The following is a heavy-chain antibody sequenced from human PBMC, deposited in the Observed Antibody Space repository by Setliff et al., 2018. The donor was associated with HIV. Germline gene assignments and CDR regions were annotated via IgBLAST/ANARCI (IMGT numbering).Heavy chain of an antibody. D-gene: IGHD6-19*01. Sequence: SETLSLTCTVSGASFIRSRYYWSWIRQPAGKGLEWIGHVYTTGSASYNPSLESRVTLLEDLSKNQFSLKLDSVTAADTAVSSCARAPAGGSGWNYFDLWGPGTLVTVSS. CDR3: ARAPAGGSGWNYFDL. CDR1: GASFIRSRYY. CDR2: VYTTGSA. V-gene: IGHV4-61*09. J-gene: IGHJ4*02.